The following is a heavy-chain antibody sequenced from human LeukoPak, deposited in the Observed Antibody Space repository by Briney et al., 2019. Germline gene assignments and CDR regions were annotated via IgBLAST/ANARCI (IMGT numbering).Heavy chain of an antibody. V-gene: IGHV5-51*01. CDR3: ARGAAGTSPDYYYFGLDV. J-gene: IGHJ6*02. D-gene: IGHD1-7*01. Sequence: GESLKNSCKGSGYRFTDYWIGRVRQLPGKGLEWTGIIYPGDSDTRYSPSFQGQVSISADKSINTARLQWSSLKASDTAMYYCARGAAGTSPDYYYFGLDVWGQGTTVRVSS. CDR2: IYPGDSDT. CDR1: GYRFTDYW.